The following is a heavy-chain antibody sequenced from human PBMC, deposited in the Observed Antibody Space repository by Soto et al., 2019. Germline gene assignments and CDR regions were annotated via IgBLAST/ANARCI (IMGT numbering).Heavy chain of an antibody. CDR3: ARDFYPLAYYFDY. Sequence: SVKVSCKASGGTFSSYAISWVRQAPGQGLEWMGGIIPIFGTANYAQKFQGRVTITADESTSTAYMELSSLRHDDTAVYYCARDFYPLAYYFDYWGQGTLVTV. CDR1: GGTFSSYA. J-gene: IGHJ4*02. V-gene: IGHV1-69*13. CDR2: IIPIFGTA.